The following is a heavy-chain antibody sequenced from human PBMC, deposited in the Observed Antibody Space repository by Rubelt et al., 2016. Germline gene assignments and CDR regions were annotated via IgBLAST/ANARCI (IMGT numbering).Heavy chain of an antibody. D-gene: IGHD6-19*01. Sequence: EVQLVESGGGLVQPGGSLRLSCAASGFTVSSNYMSWVRQAPGKGLEWVSVIYSGGSTYYADSVKGRFTISRHNSKNTLYLQMNSLRAEDTAVYYCARGPSIAVAGLSFDYWGQGTLVTVSS. CDR1: GFTVSSNY. CDR2: IYSGGST. CDR3: ARGPSIAVAGLSFDY. V-gene: IGHV3-53*04. J-gene: IGHJ4*02.